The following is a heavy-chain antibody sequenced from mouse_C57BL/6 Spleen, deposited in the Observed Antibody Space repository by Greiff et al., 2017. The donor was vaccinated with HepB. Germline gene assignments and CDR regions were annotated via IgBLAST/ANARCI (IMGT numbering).Heavy chain of an antibody. J-gene: IGHJ2*01. Sequence: QVQLKQSGAELVRPGASVKLSCKASGYTFTDYYINWVKQRPGQGLEWIARIYPGSGNTYYNEKFKGKATLTAEKSSSTAYMQLSSLTSEDSAVYFCARSPSYYSYFDYWGQGTTLTVSS. CDR1: GYTFTDYY. V-gene: IGHV1-76*01. CDR3: ARSPSYYSYFDY. CDR2: IYPGSGNT. D-gene: IGHD2-10*01.